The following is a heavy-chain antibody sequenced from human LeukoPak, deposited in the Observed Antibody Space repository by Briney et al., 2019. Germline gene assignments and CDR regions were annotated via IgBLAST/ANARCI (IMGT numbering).Heavy chain of an antibody. CDR1: GGSFSGYY. CDR2: INHSGST. CDR3: AQTGELLNWFDP. V-gene: IGHV4-34*01. J-gene: IGHJ5*02. D-gene: IGHD3-10*01. Sequence: SETLSLTCAVSGGSFSGYYWSWIRQPPGKGLEWIGEINHSGSTNYNPSLKSRVTISVDTSKNQFSLKLSSVTAADTAVYYCAQTGELLNWFDPWGQGTLVTVSS.